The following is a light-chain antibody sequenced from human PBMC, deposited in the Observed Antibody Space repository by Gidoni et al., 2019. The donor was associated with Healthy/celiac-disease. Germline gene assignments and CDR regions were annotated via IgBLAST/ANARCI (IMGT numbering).Light chain of an antibody. J-gene: IGKJ4*01. Sequence: DIVMTQSQLSLPVTPGEPASISCRSSQSLLHSNVYNYLDWYLQKPGQSPQLLIYLGSNRASGVPDRFSGSGSGTDFTLKISRVEAEDVGVYYCMQALQTPLTFGGGTKVEIK. CDR3: MQALQTPLT. V-gene: IGKV2-28*01. CDR2: LGS. CDR1: QSLLHSNVYNY.